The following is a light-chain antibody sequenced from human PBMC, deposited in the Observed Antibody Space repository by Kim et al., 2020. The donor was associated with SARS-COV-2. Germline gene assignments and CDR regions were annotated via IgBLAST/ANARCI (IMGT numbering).Light chain of an antibody. V-gene: IGKV3-20*01. Sequence: SPGERAPLSCRASQSVSSNYVAWYQQKPGQAPRLLIYGASSRATGIPDRFSGSGSGTDFTLTISRLEPEDFAVYYCQQYGSSPFTFGPGTKVDIK. CDR1: QSVSSNY. CDR2: GAS. CDR3: QQYGSSPFT. J-gene: IGKJ3*01.